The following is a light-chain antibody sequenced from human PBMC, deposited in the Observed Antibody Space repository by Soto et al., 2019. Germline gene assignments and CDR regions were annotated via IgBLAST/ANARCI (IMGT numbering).Light chain of an antibody. Sequence: DIQMTQSPSSLSASVGDRVTITCQARQNINHNLNWYQQKPGRTPKLLIYDASNLEAGVPSRFRGSGSGTDFTFTISRLQPEEIATYYCQQYEYLPTFVQGTRLEIK. CDR2: DAS. CDR3: QQYEYLPT. V-gene: IGKV1-33*01. CDR1: QNINHN. J-gene: IGKJ5*01.